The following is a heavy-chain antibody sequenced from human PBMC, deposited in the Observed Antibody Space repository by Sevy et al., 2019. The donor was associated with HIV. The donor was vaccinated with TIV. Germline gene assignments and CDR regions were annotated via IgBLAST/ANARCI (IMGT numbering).Heavy chain of an antibody. CDR3: AREVSVCGLRPDAFDI. CDR1: GGSISSGGNY. D-gene: IGHD4-17*01. J-gene: IGHJ3*02. V-gene: IGHV4-31*03. Sequence: SETLSLTCTVSGGSISSGGNYWSWIRQLSGKGLEWIGYISYSGSTYCKPSLKSRVTISVDTSKNQFSLKLSSVTAADTAVYYCAREVSVCGLRPDAFDIWGQGTMVTVSS. CDR2: ISYSGST.